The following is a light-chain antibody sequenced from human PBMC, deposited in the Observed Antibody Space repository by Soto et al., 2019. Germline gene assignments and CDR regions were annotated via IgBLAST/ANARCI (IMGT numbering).Light chain of an antibody. CDR1: QGISSY. CDR2: AAS. CDR3: QQTYDTPIT. Sequence: DIQLTQSPSFLSASVGDRVTITCRASQGISSYLAWYQQKPGKAPKLLIYAASTLHSGVPPRFSGSGVGTYFTLTINGLQPEDFTAYYCQQTYDTPITFGQGTRLEIK. V-gene: IGKV1-9*01. J-gene: IGKJ5*01.